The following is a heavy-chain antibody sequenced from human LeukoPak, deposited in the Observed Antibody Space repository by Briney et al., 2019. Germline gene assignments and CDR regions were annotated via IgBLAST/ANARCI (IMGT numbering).Heavy chain of an antibody. J-gene: IGHJ4*02. D-gene: IGHD3-22*01. Sequence: GASVKVSCKASGGTFSSSIISWVRQAPGQGLEWMGGIIPIFATANYAQKFQGRVTITADESTSTAYMELSSLRSEDTAVYYCARGPITTRSHFDYWGQGTLVTVSS. CDR1: GGTFSSSI. CDR2: IIPIFATA. V-gene: IGHV1-69*13. CDR3: ARGPITTRSHFDY.